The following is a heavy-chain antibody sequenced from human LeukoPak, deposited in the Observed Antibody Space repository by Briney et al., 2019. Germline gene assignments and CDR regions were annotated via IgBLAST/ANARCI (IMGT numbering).Heavy chain of an antibody. J-gene: IGHJ4*02. V-gene: IGHV3-21*01. Sequence: GGSLRLSCAASGFTFSSYSMNWVRQAPGKGLEWVSSISSSSGYIFDADSVKGRFTISRDNAKNSLYLQMNSLRAEDTAVYYCAGGPNYYDSSGYYSEYWGQGTLVTVSS. CDR1: GFTFSSYS. CDR2: ISSSSGYI. CDR3: AGGPNYYDSSGYYSEY. D-gene: IGHD3-22*01.